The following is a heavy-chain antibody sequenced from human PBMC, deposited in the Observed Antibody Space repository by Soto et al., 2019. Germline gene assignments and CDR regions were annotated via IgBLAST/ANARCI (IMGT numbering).Heavy chain of an antibody. J-gene: IGHJ4*02. CDR2: IYYSGST. V-gene: IGHV4-59*01. CDR3: ARDRYCSGGSCSDSGFFDY. Sequence: PWETLSLTCTVSGGSISSYYWSWIRQPPGKGLEWIGYIYYSGSTNYNPSLKSRVTISVDTSKNQFSLKLSSVTAADTAVYYCARDRYCSGGSCSDSGFFDYWGQGTLVTVSS. D-gene: IGHD2-15*01. CDR1: GGSISSYY.